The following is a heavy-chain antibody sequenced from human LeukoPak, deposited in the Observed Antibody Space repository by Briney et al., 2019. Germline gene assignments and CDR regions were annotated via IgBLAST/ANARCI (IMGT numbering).Heavy chain of an antibody. CDR3: ARDSGFGNSLAFDI. V-gene: IGHV3-33*05. CDR2: ISYDGSNK. Sequence: GGSLRLSCAASGFTFSSYGMHWVRQAPGKGLEWVAVISYDGSNKYYADSVKGRFTISRDNSKNTLYLQMNSLRAEDTAAYYCARDSGFGNSLAFDIWGQGTMVTVSS. J-gene: IGHJ3*02. CDR1: GFTFSSYG. D-gene: IGHD3-10*01.